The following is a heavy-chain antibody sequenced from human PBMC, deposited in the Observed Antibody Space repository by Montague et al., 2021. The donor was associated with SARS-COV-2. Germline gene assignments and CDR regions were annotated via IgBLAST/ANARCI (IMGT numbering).Heavy chain of an antibody. J-gene: IGHJ4*02. D-gene: IGHD2-2*01. CDR2: ISGSGGST. V-gene: IGHV3-23*01. Sequence: SLRLSCAASGFTFSSYAMSWVRQAPGKGLEWVSAISGSGGSTYYADSVKGRFTISRDNSKNTLYPQMNSLRAEDTAVYYCAKGIVVVPAAVTFDYWGQGTLVTVSS. CDR3: AKGIVVVPAAVTFDY. CDR1: GFTFSSYA.